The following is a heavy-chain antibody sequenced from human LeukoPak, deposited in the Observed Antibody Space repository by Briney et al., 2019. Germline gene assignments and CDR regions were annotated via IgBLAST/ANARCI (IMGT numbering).Heavy chain of an antibody. V-gene: IGHV3-23*01. CDR2: ISGSGGST. D-gene: IGHD6-19*01. J-gene: IGHJ4*02. Sequence: PGGSLRLSCAASGFTFSSYAMSWVRQAPGKGLEWVSAISGSGGSTYYADSVKGRFTISRDNSKNTLYLQMNSLRAEDTAVYYCAKVLGQQWLVPFDYWAREPWSPSPQ. CDR3: AKVLGQQWLVPFDY. CDR1: GFTFSSYA.